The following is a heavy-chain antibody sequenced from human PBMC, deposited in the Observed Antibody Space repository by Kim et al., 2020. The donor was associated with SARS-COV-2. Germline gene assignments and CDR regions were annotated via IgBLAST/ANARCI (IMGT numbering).Heavy chain of an antibody. J-gene: IGHJ6*02. V-gene: IGHV4-34*01. CDR3: ARVVLSRGYSYVYWGRPYYGMDV. D-gene: IGHD5-18*01. Sequence: SETLSLTCAVYGGSFSGYYWSWIRQPPGKGLEWIGEINHSGSTNYNPSLKSRVTISVDTSKNQFSLKLSSVTAADTAVYYCARVVLSRGYSYVYWGRPYYGMDVWGQGTTVTVSS. CDR2: INHSGST. CDR1: GGSFSGYY.